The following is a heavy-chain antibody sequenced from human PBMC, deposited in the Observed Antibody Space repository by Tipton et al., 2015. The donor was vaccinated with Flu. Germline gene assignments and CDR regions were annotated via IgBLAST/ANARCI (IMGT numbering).Heavy chain of an antibody. D-gene: IGHD3-3*01. CDR3: AKAPSDYDFWSGSYFFEH. CDR2: ITWNSGNI. CDR1: GFSFDDHA. V-gene: IGHV3-9*01. J-gene: IGHJ4*02. Sequence: VQLVQSGGGLVQPGRSLRLSCAASGFSFDDHAMHWVRQAPGKGLEWVSGITWNSGNIGYADSVRGRFTISRDNAKNSVYLQMNSLRAEDTALYYCAKAPSDYDFWSGSYFFEHWGQGTLVTVSS.